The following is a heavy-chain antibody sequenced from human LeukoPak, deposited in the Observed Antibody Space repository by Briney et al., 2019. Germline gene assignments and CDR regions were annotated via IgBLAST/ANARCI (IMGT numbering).Heavy chain of an antibody. J-gene: IGHJ4*02. CDR3: AKAAAAPGFDF. Sequence: GGSLRLSCAASGFTFSNYVMSWVRQAPGRGLEWVSVVSENGNNKYYAESVKGRFTISRDNSKNTIYLQMNSLRAEDTALYYCAKAAAAPGFDFWGQGTLVTVSS. D-gene: IGHD6-13*01. V-gene: IGHV3-23*01. CDR1: GFTFSNYV. CDR2: VSENGNNK.